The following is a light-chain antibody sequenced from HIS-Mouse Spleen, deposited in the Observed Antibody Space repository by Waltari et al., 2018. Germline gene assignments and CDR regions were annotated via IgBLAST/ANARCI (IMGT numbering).Light chain of an antibody. CDR1: QGISSY. CDR2: AAS. CDR3: QQYYSYPT. J-gene: IGKJ3*01. V-gene: IGKV1-8*01. Sequence: AIRMTQSPSSFSASTGDRVTITCRASQGISSYLAWYQQKPGKAPKVLIYAASTLQSGVPSRFSGSGSGTDFTLTISCLQSEDFATYYCQQYYSYPTFGPGTKVDIK.